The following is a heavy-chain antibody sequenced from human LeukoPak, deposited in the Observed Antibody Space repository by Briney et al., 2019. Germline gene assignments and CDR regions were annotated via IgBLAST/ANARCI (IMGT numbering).Heavy chain of an antibody. D-gene: IGHD1-1*01. CDR1: AFTFSTYW. J-gene: IGHJ4*02. CDR3: ARDLSNWNALDY. CDR2: ISYDGSNK. V-gene: IGHV3-30*01. Sequence: PGGSLRLSCAASAFTFSTYWMSWVRQAPGKGLEWVAVISYDGSNKYYADSVKGRFTISRDNSKNTLYLQMNSLRAEDTAVYYCARDLSNWNALDYWGQGTLVTVSS.